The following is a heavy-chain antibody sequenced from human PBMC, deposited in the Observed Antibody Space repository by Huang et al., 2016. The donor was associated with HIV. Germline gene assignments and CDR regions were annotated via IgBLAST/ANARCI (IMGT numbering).Heavy chain of an antibody. J-gene: IGHJ4*02. Sequence: EVLLLESGGGLVQPGGSLRLSCVASGFTFSSYAMSWVRQAPGKGVEGVSGITDGMNNRYYAHSVKGRFAVSRDDSTNTLYLQMNSLRAEDTAVYYCAKDADTSGYDVLGPFGSWGQGTLVTVSS. CDR2: ITDGMNNR. V-gene: IGHV3-23*01. CDR1: GFTFSSYA. CDR3: AKDADTSGYDVLGPFGS. D-gene: IGHD3-3*01.